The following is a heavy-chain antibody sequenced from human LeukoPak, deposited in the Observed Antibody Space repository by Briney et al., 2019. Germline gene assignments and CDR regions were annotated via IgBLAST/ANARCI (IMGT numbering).Heavy chain of an antibody. Sequence: GGSLRLSCAASGFTFSDYYMSWIRQAPGKGVEWVSYISSSGSTIYYADSVKGRFTISRDNAKNSLYLQMNSLRAEDTAVYYCARDYMGELIVFDYWGQGTLVTVSS. CDR2: ISSSGSTI. CDR1: GFTFSDYY. V-gene: IGHV3-11*01. CDR3: ARDYMGELIVFDY. D-gene: IGHD3-16*01. J-gene: IGHJ4*02.